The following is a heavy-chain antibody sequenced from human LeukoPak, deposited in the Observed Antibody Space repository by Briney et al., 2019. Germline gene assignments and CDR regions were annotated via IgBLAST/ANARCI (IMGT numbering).Heavy chain of an antibody. V-gene: IGHV4-34*01. CDR2: INHSGST. D-gene: IGHD5-18*01. CDR1: GGSFSGYY. CDR3: ARIKYSYGYPYYFDY. J-gene: IGHJ4*02. Sequence: SETLSLTCAVYGGSFSGYYWSWIRQPPGKGLEWIGEINHSGSTNYNPSLKSRVTISVDTSKNQFSLKLSSVTAADTAVYYCARIKYSYGYPYYFDYWGQGTLVTVSS.